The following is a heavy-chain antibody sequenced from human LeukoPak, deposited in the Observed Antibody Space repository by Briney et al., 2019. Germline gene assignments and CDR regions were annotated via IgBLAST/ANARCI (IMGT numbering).Heavy chain of an antibody. J-gene: IGHJ6*03. CDR1: GGSISSYY. V-gene: IGHV4-59*01. D-gene: IGHD5-18*01. CDR3: ARTTEGGYTYDYFYYYYMDV. CDR2: IYYSGST. Sequence: PSETLSLTCTVSGGSISSYYWSWIRQPPGKGLEWIAYIYYSGSTNYNPSLKSRVTILVDTSKNQFSLKLRSVTAADAAVYYCARTTEGGYTYDYFYYYYMDVWGEGTTVTISS.